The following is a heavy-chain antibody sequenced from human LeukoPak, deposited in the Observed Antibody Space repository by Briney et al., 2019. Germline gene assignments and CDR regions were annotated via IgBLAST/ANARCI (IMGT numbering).Heavy chain of an antibody. CDR2: ISYDGSNQ. V-gene: IGHV3-30*19. D-gene: IGHD2-21*02. CDR1: GFTFSSYG. CDR3: AREIYCGGDCYFFDS. J-gene: IGHJ4*02. Sequence: GGSLRLSCAASGFTFSSYGMHWVRQAPGKGLEWVALISYDGSNQYYADSVRGRFTISRDNSKSTLYLQMNSLGAEDTAMYSCAREIYCGGDCYFFDSWGQGTLVTVSS.